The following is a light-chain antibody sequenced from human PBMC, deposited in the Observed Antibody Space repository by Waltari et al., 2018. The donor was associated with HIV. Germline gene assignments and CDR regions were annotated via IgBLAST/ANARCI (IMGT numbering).Light chain of an antibody. Sequence: DIVMTQSPLSLPVTAGEPASISCRSSQSLLHSNGYNYVDWYLQKPGQSPQLLIYLGSSRASGVPDRFSGSASGTDFTLKISRVEAEDVGVYYCMQTLHGPYTFGQGTKLEIK. J-gene: IGKJ2*01. CDR3: MQTLHGPYT. CDR2: LGS. CDR1: QSLLHSNGYNY. V-gene: IGKV2-28*01.